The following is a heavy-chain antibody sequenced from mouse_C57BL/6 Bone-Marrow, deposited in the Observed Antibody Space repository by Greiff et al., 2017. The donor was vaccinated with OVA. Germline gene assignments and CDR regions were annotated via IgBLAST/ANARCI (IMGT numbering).Heavy chain of an antibody. CDR2: INPNNGGT. J-gene: IGHJ1*03. Sequence: EVQLQQSGPELVKPGASVKISCKASGYTFTDYYMNWVKQSHGKSLEWIGDINPNNGGTSYNQKFKGKATLTVEKSSSTAYMELRSLTSEDSAVYYCARGGGSHVWGTGTTVTVSS. CDR1: GYTFTDYY. CDR3: ARGGGSHV. V-gene: IGHV1-26*01.